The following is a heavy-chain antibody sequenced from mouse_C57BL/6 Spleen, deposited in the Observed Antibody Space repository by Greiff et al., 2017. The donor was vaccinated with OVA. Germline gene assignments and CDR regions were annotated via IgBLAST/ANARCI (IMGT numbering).Heavy chain of an antibody. D-gene: IGHD2-4*01. J-gene: IGHJ2*01. V-gene: IGHV2-4*01. CDR1: GFSLTSYG. CDR3: ASHYDYDGYYFDY. Sequence: QVHVKQSGPGLVQPSQSLSITCTVSGFSLTSYGVHWVRQPPGKGLEWLGVIWSGGSTDYNAAFISRLSISKDNSKSQVFFKMNSLQADDTSIYYCASHYDYDGYYFDYWGQGTTLTVSS. CDR2: IWSGGST.